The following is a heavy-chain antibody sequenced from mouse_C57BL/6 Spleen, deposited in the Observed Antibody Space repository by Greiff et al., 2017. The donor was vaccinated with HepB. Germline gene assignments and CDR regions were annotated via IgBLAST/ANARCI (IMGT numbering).Heavy chain of an antibody. V-gene: IGHV5-17*01. CDR1: GFTFSDYG. CDR2: ISSGSSTI. Sequence: EVQGVESGGGLVKPGGSLKLSCAASGFTFSDYGMHWVRQAPEKGLEWVAYISSGSSTIYYADTVKGRFTISRDNAKNTLFLQMTSLRSEDTAMYYCASTYGNSYYYAMDYWGQGTSVTVSS. J-gene: IGHJ4*01. CDR3: ASTYGNSYYYAMDY. D-gene: IGHD2-1*01.